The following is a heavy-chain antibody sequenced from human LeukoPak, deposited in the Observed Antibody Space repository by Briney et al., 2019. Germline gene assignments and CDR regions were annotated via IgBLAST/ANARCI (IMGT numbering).Heavy chain of an antibody. CDR2: IGGSGVNT. D-gene: IGHD1-14*01. Sequence: PGGSLRLSCAASGFTFSSYAMSWVRQAPGGGLECVSSIGGSGVNTHYADSVKGRFTISRDNSKNTLYLQMNSLRAEDTAIYYCAKAPYNTAYNDYWGQGTLVTVFS. CDR1: GFTFSSYA. CDR3: AKAPYNTAYNDY. J-gene: IGHJ4*02. V-gene: IGHV3-23*01.